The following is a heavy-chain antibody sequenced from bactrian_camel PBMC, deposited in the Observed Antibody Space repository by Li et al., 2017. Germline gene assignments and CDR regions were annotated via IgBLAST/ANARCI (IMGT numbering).Heavy chain of an antibody. CDR1: GFTFSNYA. D-gene: IGHD1*01. V-gene: IGHV3S31*01. CDR3: AKEGEREAGYNEYGAGFDY. CDR2: ITNGGTTT. Sequence: VQLVESGGGLVQPGGSLRLSCAASGFTFSNYAMTWVRQAPNRGLEWVSLITNGGTTTYYSDSVEGRFTISRDSAKNTLYLQVNSLKTEDTAMYYCAKEGEREAGYNEYGAGFDYWCQGTQVTVS. J-gene: IGHJ6*01.